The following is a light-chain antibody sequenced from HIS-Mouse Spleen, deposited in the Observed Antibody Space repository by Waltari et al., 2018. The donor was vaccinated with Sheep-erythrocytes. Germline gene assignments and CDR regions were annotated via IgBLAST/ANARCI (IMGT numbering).Light chain of an antibody. V-gene: IGKV1-5*03. J-gene: IGKJ1*01. CDR3: QQYNSYSTWT. CDR1: QSISSW. CDR2: TAS. Sequence: DIQMTQSPSTLSASVGDRVTITCRARQSISSWLAWYQQKPGKAPKLLIYTASSLESGVPSRFSGSGSGTEFTLTISSLQPDDFATYYCQQYNSYSTWTFGQGTKVEIK.